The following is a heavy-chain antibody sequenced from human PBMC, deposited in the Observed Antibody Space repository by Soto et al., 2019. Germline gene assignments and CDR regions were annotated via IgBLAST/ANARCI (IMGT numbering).Heavy chain of an antibody. J-gene: IGHJ6*02. CDR1: VSAICRFY. V-gene: IGHV4-59*01. CDR3: AVNTQNYGMDV. Sequence: PSETLSLTFTVSVSAICRFYWSWIRQTPGKGLEWIGYIYYSGSTNYNPSLKSRVTISVDRPMNQFSLRLTSVTAADAAVYYCAVNTQNYGMDVWGQGTKVTVSS. CDR2: IYYSGST.